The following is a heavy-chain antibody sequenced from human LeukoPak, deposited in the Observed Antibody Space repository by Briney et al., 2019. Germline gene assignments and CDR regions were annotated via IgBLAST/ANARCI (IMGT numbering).Heavy chain of an antibody. V-gene: IGHV3-21*01. CDR1: GFTFSSYS. CDR3: AEDSGSADY. Sequence: GGSLRLSCAASGFTFSSYSMNWVRQAPGKGLEWVSSISRSSIYRYYADSVRGRFTISRDNAKNSLYLQMNSLRAEDTAVYYCAEDSGSADYWGQGTLVTVSS. J-gene: IGHJ4*02. CDR2: ISRSSIYR. D-gene: IGHD1-26*01.